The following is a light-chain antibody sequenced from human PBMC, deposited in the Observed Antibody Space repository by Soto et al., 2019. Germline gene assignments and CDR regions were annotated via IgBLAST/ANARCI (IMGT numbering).Light chain of an antibody. Sequence: EIVLTQSPGTLSLSAGERATLSCRASQSVSSNYLAWYQQKSGQAPRLLIYGASSRATGIPDRFSGSGSGTEFTLTISSLQSEDFAVYYCQQYNNWPPTFGQGTKVDI. CDR3: QQYNNWPPT. V-gene: IGKV3-20*01. CDR1: QSVSSNY. CDR2: GAS. J-gene: IGKJ1*01.